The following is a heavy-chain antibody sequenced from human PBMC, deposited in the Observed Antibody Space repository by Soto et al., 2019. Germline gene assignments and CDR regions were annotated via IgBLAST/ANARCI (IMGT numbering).Heavy chain of an antibody. D-gene: IGHD4-4*01. CDR2: ISGSGGST. V-gene: IGHV3-23*01. J-gene: IGHJ5*02. Sequence: EVQLLESGGGLVQPGGSLRLSCAASGFTFSSYAMSWVRQAPGKGLEWVSAISGSGGSTYYAHSVKGRFTISRDNSKNTLYLQMNSLRAEDTAVYYCANDLYSNYFRETPFDPWGQGTLVTVSS. CDR3: ANDLYSNYFRETPFDP. CDR1: GFTFSSYA.